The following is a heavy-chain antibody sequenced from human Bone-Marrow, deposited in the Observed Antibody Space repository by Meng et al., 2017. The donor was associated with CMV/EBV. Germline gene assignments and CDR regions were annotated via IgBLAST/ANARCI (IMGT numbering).Heavy chain of an antibody. V-gene: IGHV1-8*01. Sequence: ASVKVSCKASGYTFTSYDINWVRQATGQGLEWMGWMNPNSGNTGYAQKFQGRVTMTRNTSISTAYMELSSLRSEDTAVYYCARDGYCSSTSCYGWFDPWGQGTLVTVPS. D-gene: IGHD2-2*01. J-gene: IGHJ5*02. CDR3: ARDGYCSSTSCYGWFDP. CDR1: GYTFTSYD. CDR2: MNPNSGNT.